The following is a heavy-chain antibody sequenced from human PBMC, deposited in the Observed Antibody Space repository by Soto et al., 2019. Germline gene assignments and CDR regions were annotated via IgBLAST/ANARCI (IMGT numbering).Heavy chain of an antibody. V-gene: IGHV4-59*01. CDR2: IYYSGST. D-gene: IGHD3-9*01. Sequence: SETLSLTCTVSGGSISSYYWSWIRQPPGKGLEWIGYIYYSGSTNYNPSLKSRVTISVDTSKNQFSLKLSSVTAADTAVYYCARTGAPGCSSPSHRWFDPWGQGTLVTVSS. J-gene: IGHJ5*02. CDR1: GGSISSYY. CDR3: ARTGAPGCSSPSHRWFDP.